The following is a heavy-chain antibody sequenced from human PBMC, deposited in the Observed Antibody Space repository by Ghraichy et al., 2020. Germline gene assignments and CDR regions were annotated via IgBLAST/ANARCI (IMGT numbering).Heavy chain of an antibody. V-gene: IGHV3-23*01. CDR2: ISGSGGTT. J-gene: IGHJ6*02. CDR1: GFTFSTYS. Sequence: LSLTCAASGFTFSTYSMSWVRQAPGKGLEWVSAISGSGGTTFYGDSVTGRFTISRDNSKNTMFLRMNSLRADDTAKYYCGKDLLAVMGPNTREYGMDVWGQGTTVTVSS. D-gene: IGHD1-26*01. CDR3: GKDLLAVMGPNTREYGMDV.